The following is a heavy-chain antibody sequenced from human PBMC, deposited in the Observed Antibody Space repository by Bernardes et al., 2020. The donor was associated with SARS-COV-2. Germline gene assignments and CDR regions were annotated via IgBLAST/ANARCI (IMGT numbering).Heavy chain of an antibody. CDR1: GGSISNSNYY. CDR2: IYSSGTT. V-gene: IGHV4-39*01. CDR3: ARMEYSSPEWYNWFDP. Sequence: SETLSLTCTVSGGSISNSNYYWGWIRQSPGKGLEWIGSIYSSGTTYKNPSLQSRVTKSVDTSMNQFSLKLSSVTAADTAVYYCARMEYSSPEWYNWFDPWGQGTLVTVSS. J-gene: IGHJ5*02. D-gene: IGHD6-6*01.